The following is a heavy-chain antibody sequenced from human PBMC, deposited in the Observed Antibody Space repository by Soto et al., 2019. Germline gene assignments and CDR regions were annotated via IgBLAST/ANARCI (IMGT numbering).Heavy chain of an antibody. Sequence: SETLSLTCTVSGGSISSSSYYWGWIRQPPGKGLEWIGSIYYSGSTYYNPSLKSRVTISVDTSKNQFSLKLSSVTAADTAVYYCARHRKLLWFGELLKYYFDYWGQGTLVTVSS. CDR3: ARHRKLLWFGELLKYYFDY. V-gene: IGHV4-39*01. CDR1: GGSISSSSYY. J-gene: IGHJ4*02. D-gene: IGHD3-10*01. CDR2: IYYSGST.